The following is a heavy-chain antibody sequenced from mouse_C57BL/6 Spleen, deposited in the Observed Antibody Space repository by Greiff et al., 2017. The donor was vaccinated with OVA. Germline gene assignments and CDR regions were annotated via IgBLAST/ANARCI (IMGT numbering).Heavy chain of an antibody. V-gene: IGHV5-9-1*02. J-gene: IGHJ4*01. CDR1: GFTFSSYA. CDR3: TRDRGDYDDYAMDY. D-gene: IGHD2-4*01. Sequence: EVQLVESGEGLVKPGGSLKLSCAASGFTFSSYAMSWVRQTPEKRLEWVAYISSGGDYIYYADTVKGRFTISRDNARNTLYLQMSSLKSEDTAMYYCTRDRGDYDDYAMDYWGQGTSVTVSS. CDR2: ISSGGDYI.